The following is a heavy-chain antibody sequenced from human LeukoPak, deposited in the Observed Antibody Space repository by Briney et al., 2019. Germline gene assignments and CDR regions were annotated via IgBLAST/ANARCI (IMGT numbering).Heavy chain of an antibody. J-gene: IGHJ4*02. D-gene: IGHD6-13*01. CDR1: GFTVSSNY. CDR3: TGVSRSSWYDY. CDR2: IKSKTDGGTP. V-gene: IGHV3-15*01. Sequence: SGGSLRLSCAASGFTVSSNYMSWVRQAPGKGLEWVGRIKSKTDGGTPDYAAPVKGRFTISRDDSKNTLYLQMNSLKTEDTAVYYCTGVSRSSWYDYWGQGTLVTVSS.